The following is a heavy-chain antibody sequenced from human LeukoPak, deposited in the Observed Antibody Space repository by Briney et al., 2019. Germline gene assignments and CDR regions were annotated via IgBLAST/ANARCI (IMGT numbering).Heavy chain of an antibody. D-gene: IGHD2-15*01. CDR2: IYYSGST. J-gene: IGHJ4*02. V-gene: IGHV4-39*07. Sequence: SETLSLTCSVSGGSISSSSHYWDWIRQPPGEGLEWIGSIYYSGSTYYNPSLKSRVTISVDTSKNQFSLKLISVTAADTAVYYCARGYCSGGSCFDYWGQGTLVTVSS. CDR1: GGSISSSSHY. CDR3: ARGYCSGGSCFDY.